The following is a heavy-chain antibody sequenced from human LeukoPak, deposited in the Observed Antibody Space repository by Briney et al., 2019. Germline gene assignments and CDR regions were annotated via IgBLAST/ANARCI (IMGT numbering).Heavy chain of an antibody. CDR3: ARGNSGSYPLNY. V-gene: IGHV3-74*01. CDR1: GFTLSSYW. J-gene: IGHJ4*02. D-gene: IGHD1-26*01. CDR2: INTDGSST. Sequence: GVSLRLSCAASGFTLSSYWMHWVRQAPGKGLVWVSRINTDGSSTNYADSVKGRFTISRDNAKNTLYLQMNSLRAEDTAMYYCARGNSGSYPLNYWGQGTLVTVSS.